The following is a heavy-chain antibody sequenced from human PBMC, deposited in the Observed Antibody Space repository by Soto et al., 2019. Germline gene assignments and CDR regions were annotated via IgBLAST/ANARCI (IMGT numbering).Heavy chain of an antibody. D-gene: IGHD2-15*01. CDR2: VYYSGST. CDR1: GGSISRYK. J-gene: IGHJ3*02. Sequence: QVQLQESGPGLVKPSETLSLTCTVSGGSISRYKWSWIRQPPGKGLEWIGSVYYSGSTTSNPSITRLDSLMVVSLKNLCSLKGCSVTAADTAVYYCAASGYRNCRGVSCFHTIHALDIWGQGTMVTVSS. V-gene: IGHV4-59*01. CDR3: AASGYRNCRGVSCFHTIHALDI.